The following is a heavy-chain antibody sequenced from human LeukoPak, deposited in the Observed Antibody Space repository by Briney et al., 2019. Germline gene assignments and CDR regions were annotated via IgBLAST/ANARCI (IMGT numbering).Heavy chain of an antibody. D-gene: IGHD3-3*01. V-gene: IGHV1-2*02. Sequence: GASVKVSCKASGYTLTGYYMHWVRQAPGQGLEWMGWINPNSGGTNYAQKFQGRVTMTRDTSISTAYMELSRLRSDDTAVYYCTRPYYGFWSGYADNWFDPWGQGTLVTVSS. CDR3: TRPYYGFWSGYADNWFDP. CDR2: INPNSGGT. CDR1: GYTLTGYY. J-gene: IGHJ5*02.